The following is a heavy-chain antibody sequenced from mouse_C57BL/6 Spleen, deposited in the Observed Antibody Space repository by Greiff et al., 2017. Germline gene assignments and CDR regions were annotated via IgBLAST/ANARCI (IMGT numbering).Heavy chain of an antibody. D-gene: IGHD2-4*01. V-gene: IGHV1-53*01. CDR3: ARDRYDYDYFDY. J-gene: IGHJ2*01. CDR1: GYTFTSYW. Sequence: VQLQQPGTELVKPGASVKLSCKASGYTFTSYWMHWVKQRPGQGLEWIGNINPSNGGTNYNEKFKSKDTLTVDKSSSTAYMQLSSLTSEDSAVYYCARDRYDYDYFDYWGQGTTLIVSS. CDR2: INPSNGGT.